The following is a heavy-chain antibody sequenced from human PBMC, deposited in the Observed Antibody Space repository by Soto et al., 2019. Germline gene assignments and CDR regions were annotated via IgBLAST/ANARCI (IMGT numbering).Heavy chain of an antibody. D-gene: IGHD3-10*01. CDR3: ARVKGESFDY. V-gene: IGHV4-31*03. J-gene: IGHJ4*02. Sequence: SETLSLTCTVSGGSISSGGYYWSWIRQHPGKGLEWIGYIYYSGSTYYNPSLKSRVTISVDTSKNQFSLKLSSVTAADTAVYYCARVKGESFDYWGQGTLVTVSS. CDR1: GGSISSGGYY. CDR2: IYYSGST.